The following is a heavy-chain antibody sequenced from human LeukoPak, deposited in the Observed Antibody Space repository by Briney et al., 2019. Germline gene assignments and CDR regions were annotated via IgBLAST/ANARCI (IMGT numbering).Heavy chain of an antibody. CDR3: ARDPRFSPFDY. V-gene: IGHV4-39*07. J-gene: IGHJ4*02. CDR1: GGSISSSNYY. Sequence: KPSETLSLTCTVSGGSISSSNYYWGWIRQPPGKGLEWIGSIHYSGSTYYNPSLKSRLTISVDTSKNQFSLMLTSVTAADTAVYYCARDPRFSPFDYWGQGTLVTVSS. CDR2: IHYSGST.